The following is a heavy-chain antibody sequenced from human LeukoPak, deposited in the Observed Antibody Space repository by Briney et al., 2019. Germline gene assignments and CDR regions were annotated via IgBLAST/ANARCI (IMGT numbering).Heavy chain of an antibody. J-gene: IGHJ5*02. CDR3: ARDGLYDYVWGSYRFSPNWFDP. CDR2: INPNSGGT. Sequence: GASVKVSCKASGYTFTGYYMHWVRQAPGQGLEWMGWINPNSGGTNYAQKFQGRVTMTRDTSTSTVYMELSSLRSEDTAVYYCARDGLYDYVWGSYRFSPNWFDPWGQGTLVTVSS. V-gene: IGHV1-2*02. D-gene: IGHD3-16*02. CDR1: GYTFTGYY.